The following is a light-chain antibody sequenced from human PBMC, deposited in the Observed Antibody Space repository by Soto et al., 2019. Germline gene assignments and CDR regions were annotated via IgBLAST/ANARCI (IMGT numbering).Light chain of an antibody. CDR2: GVS. V-gene: IGKV1-33*01. CDR1: QDINNH. CDR3: QQYENLPIT. Sequence: DIQMNQSPFSLSASVGDRVTITCQASQDINNHLNWYQQKPGKAPKLLIYGVSNLEIGVPSRFSGSGSGTDFTFTISSLQPEDIAAYYCQQYENLPITFGPGTKVDIK. J-gene: IGKJ3*01.